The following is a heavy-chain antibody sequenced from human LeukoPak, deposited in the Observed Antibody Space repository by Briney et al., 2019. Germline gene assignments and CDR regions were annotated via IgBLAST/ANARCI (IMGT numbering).Heavy chain of an antibody. CDR3: ARDSSREIQLWLLGFDY. Sequence: SETLSLTCAVYGGSFSGYYWSWIRQPPGKGLEWIGEINHSGSTNYNPSLKSRVTISVDTSKNQFSLKLSSVTAADTAVYYCARDSSREIQLWLLGFDYWGQGTLVTVSS. CDR2: INHSGST. J-gene: IGHJ4*02. D-gene: IGHD5-18*01. CDR1: GGSFSGYY. V-gene: IGHV4-34*01.